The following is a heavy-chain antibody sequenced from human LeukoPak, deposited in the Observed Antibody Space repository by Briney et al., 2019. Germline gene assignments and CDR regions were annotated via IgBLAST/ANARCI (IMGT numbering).Heavy chain of an antibody. V-gene: IGHV3-23*01. J-gene: IGHJ6*02. CDR3: ARAGSSWYSYYYYGMDV. CDR1: GFTFSSYA. D-gene: IGHD6-13*01. Sequence: GGSLRLSCAASGFTFSSYAMSWVRQAPGKGLEWVSAISGSGGSTYYADYVKGRFTISRDNSKNTLYLQMNSLRAEDTAVYYCARAGSSWYSYYYYGMDVWGQGTTVTVSS. CDR2: ISGSGGST.